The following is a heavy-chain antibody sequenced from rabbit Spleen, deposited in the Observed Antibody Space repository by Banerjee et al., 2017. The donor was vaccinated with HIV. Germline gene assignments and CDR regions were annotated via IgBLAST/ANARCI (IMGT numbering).Heavy chain of an antibody. J-gene: IGHJ6*01. CDR3: ARDSGSSFSSYGMDL. Sequence: QSLEESGGDLVKPGASLTLTCTASGVSFSGDSYMCWVRQAPGKGLEWIACIDIGSSGFTYFASWAKGRFTISKTSSTTVTLQMTSLTAADTATYFCARDSGSSFSSYGMDLWGPGDPRHRL. CDR1: GVSFSGDSY. D-gene: IGHD8-1*01. V-gene: IGHV1S40*01. CDR2: IDIGSSGFT.